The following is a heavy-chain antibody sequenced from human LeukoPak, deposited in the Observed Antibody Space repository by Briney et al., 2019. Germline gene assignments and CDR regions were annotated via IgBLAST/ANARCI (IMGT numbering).Heavy chain of an antibody. CDR3: ARFERGRYFDWSHYYYYYGMDV. Sequence: PSETLSLTCTVSGGSISSYYWSWIRQPPGKGLEWIGYIYYSGSTNYNPSLKSRVTISVDTSKNQFSLKLSSVTAADTAVYYCARFERGRYFDWSHYYYYYGMDVWGQGTTVTVSS. D-gene: IGHD3-9*01. V-gene: IGHV4-59*08. CDR2: IYYSGST. CDR1: GGSISSYY. J-gene: IGHJ6*02.